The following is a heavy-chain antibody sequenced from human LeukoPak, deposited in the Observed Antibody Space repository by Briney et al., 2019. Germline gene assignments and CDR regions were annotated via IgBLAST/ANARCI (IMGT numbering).Heavy chain of an antibody. Sequence: SETLSLTCAVYGGPFSGYYWSWIRQPPGKGLEWIGEINHSRSTNYNPSLKSRVTISVDTSKNQFSLKLSSVTAADTAVYYCARSFLGGWYYFDYWGQGTLVTVSS. J-gene: IGHJ4*02. D-gene: IGHD6-19*01. CDR1: GGPFSGYY. CDR2: INHSRST. V-gene: IGHV4-34*01. CDR3: ARSFLGGWYYFDY.